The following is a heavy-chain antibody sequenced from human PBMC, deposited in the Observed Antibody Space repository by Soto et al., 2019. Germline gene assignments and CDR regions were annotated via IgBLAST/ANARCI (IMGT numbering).Heavy chain of an antibody. CDR3: ARPQLSADYNWGYFDL. Sequence: QVQLVESGGGVVQPGRSLRLSCAASGFTFSSYAMHWVRQAPGKGLEWVAVISYDGSNKYYADSVKGRFTISRDNTKNSVYLQMNSLRAEATAVYYFARPQLSADYNWGYFDLWGRGTLVTGSS. CDR2: ISYDGSNK. V-gene: IGHV3-30-3*01. J-gene: IGHJ2*01. D-gene: IGHD4-4*01. CDR1: GFTFSSYA.